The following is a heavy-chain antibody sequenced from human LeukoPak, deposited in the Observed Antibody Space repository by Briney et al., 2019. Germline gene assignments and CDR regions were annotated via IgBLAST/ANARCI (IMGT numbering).Heavy chain of an antibody. V-gene: IGHV3-21*01. D-gene: IGHD3-16*01. CDR2: ISSSSSYI. CDR3: ARDRNLGESY. Sequence: GGSLRLSCAASGFTFSSYSMNWVRQAPGKWLEWVSSISSSSSYIYYADSVKGRFTISRDNAKNSLYLQMNSLRAEDTAVYYCARDRNLGESYWGQGTLVTVSS. CDR1: GFTFSSYS. J-gene: IGHJ4*02.